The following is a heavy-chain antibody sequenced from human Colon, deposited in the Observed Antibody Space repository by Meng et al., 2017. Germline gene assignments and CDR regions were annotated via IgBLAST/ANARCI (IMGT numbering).Heavy chain of an antibody. CDR3: ARLYGASFDY. CDR2: IYYSGTT. CDR1: GGSISTSGYY. J-gene: IGHJ4*02. D-gene: IGHD4-17*01. Sequence: QVQLQESGPGLVKPSETLSLTCSVSGGSISTSGYYWGWIRQPPGKGLEGIGSIYYSGTTYYNSSLKSRVTISVDTSKNQFSLKLSSVTAAETAMFYCARLYGASFDYWGQGTLVTVSS. V-gene: IGHV4-39*01.